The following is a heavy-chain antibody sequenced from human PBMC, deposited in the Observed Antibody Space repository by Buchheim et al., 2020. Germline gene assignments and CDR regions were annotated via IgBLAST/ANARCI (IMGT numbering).Heavy chain of an antibody. V-gene: IGHV3-23*01. Sequence: EVQLLESGGAWVQPGGSLRLSCAASGFAFSSYAMSWVRQAPGKGLEWVSGFSDSGGSTNSADSVKGRCTISRANYKHTLYLQMNSLRAEDTAVYYCAKGTTVNWYFDFWGRGTL. D-gene: IGHD4-17*01. CDR2: FSDSGGST. J-gene: IGHJ2*01. CDR3: AKGTTVNWYFDF. CDR1: GFAFSSYA.